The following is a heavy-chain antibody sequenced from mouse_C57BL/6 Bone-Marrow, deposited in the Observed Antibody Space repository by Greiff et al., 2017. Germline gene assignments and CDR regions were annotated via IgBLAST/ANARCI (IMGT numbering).Heavy chain of an antibody. CDR2: IDPENGDT. D-gene: IGHD1-1*01. CDR3: TRSLIYYGTNY. Sequence: EVQLQESGAELVRPGASVKLSCTASGFNIKDDYMHWVKQRPEQGLEWIGWIDPENGDTEYASKFQGKATITADTSSNTAYLQLSSLTFEDTAVYYCTRSLIYYGTNYWGQGTTLTVSS. V-gene: IGHV14-4*01. CDR1: GFNIKDDY. J-gene: IGHJ2*01.